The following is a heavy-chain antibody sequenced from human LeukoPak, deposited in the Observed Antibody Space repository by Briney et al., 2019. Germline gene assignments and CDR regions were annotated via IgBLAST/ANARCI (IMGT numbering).Heavy chain of an antibody. CDR3: TTYGAGRKFDY. D-gene: IGHD3-10*01. CDR2: IKTTSDGGTP. CDR1: GFTFSDYY. V-gene: IGHV3-15*01. Sequence: GGSLRLSCAASGFTFSDYYMSWIRQAPGKGLERVGRIKTTSDGGTPDYAAPVKGRFTMSRADSTNTLYLQMNSLKSEDTAVYYCTTYGAGRKFDYWGQGTLVTVSS. J-gene: IGHJ4*02.